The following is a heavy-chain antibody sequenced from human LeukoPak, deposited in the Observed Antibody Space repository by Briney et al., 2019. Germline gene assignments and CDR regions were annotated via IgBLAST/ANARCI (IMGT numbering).Heavy chain of an antibody. J-gene: IGHJ5*02. V-gene: IGHV1-8*01. CDR1: GYTFTNYD. Sequence: GASVKVSCKSSGYTFTNYDINWVRPATGQGREGMGWMNTNSGNTGYAQKFQGRVTMTSNTSIVTAYMELSSLRSEDTAVYYCARVYYYDSSGSPNWFDPWGEGALVTISS. CDR2: MNTNSGNT. CDR3: ARVYYYDSSGSPNWFDP. D-gene: IGHD3-22*01.